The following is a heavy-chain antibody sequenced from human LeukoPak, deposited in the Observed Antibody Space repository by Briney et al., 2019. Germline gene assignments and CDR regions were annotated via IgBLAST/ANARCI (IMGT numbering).Heavy chain of an antibody. CDR3: ARLRYYDSSAYYYAFDY. CDR2: IYYRGST. V-gene: IGHV4-39*01. Sequence: SETLSLTCSISGDYISNSNYYWGWLRQPPGKGLEWIGSIYYRGSTYYNPSLKSRVTISVDTSKNQFSLKLSSVTAADTAVYYCARLRYYDSSAYYYAFDYWGQGTLVTVSS. CDR1: GDYISNSNYY. J-gene: IGHJ4*02. D-gene: IGHD3-22*01.